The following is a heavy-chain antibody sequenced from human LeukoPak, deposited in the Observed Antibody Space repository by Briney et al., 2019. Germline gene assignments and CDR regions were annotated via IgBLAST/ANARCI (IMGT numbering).Heavy chain of an antibody. D-gene: IGHD6-13*01. Sequence: PGGSLRLSCAASGFTFSSYWMSWVRQAPGKGLEWVANIKQDGSEKYYVDSVKGRFTISRDNAKNSLYLQMNSLRAEDTAVYYCARDPFEAAAGMGPHRGDYWGQGTLVTVSS. CDR1: GFTFSSYW. CDR3: ARDPFEAAAGMGPHRGDY. CDR2: IKQDGSEK. J-gene: IGHJ4*02. V-gene: IGHV3-7*01.